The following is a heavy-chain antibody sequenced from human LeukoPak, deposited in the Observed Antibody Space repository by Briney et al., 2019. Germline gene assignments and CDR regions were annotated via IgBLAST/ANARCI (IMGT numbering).Heavy chain of an antibody. V-gene: IGHV3-30*02. CDR3: AKWLRVATTYFDY. CDR2: IRYDGSNK. Sequence: GGSLRLSCTASGFTFSSYGMHWVRQAPGKGLEWVAFIRYDGSNKYQADSVKGRFTISRDNYKNTLHLQMNSLRAEDTAVYYCAKWLRVATTYFDYWGQGALVTVSS. D-gene: IGHD5-24*01. CDR1: GFTFSSYG. J-gene: IGHJ4*02.